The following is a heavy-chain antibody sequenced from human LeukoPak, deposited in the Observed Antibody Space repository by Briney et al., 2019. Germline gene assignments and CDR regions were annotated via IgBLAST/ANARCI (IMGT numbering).Heavy chain of an antibody. V-gene: IGHV3-21*01. D-gene: IGHD1-26*01. CDR3: AREIPSGSYAPDY. J-gene: IGHJ4*02. CDR1: GFTFSSYS. Sequence: GGSLRLSCAASGFTFSSYSMNWVRQAPGKGLEWVSYISGSSNSMYYADSVKGRFTISRDNAKNSLYLQMSSLRPEDTAMYYCAREIPSGSYAPDYWGQGTLVTVSS. CDR2: ISGSSNSM.